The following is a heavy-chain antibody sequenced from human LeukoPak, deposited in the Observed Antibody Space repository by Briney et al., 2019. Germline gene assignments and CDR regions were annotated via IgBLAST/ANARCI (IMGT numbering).Heavy chain of an antibody. CDR1: GFTFSTYA. V-gene: IGHV3-23*01. CDR2: ISGSGGST. D-gene: IGHD3/OR15-3a*01. J-gene: IGHJ3*02. Sequence: GGSLRLSCAASGFTFSTYATSWVRQAPGKGLEWVSAISGSGGSTYYADSVKGRFTISRDNSKNTLYLQVNSLRAEDTAVYYCAKERWTTTAFDIWGQGTMVTVSS. CDR3: AKERWTTTAFDI.